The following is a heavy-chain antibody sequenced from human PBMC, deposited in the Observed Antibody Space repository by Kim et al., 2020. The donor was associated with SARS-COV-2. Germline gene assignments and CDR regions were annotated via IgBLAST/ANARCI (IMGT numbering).Heavy chain of an antibody. CDR1: GFTFSSYS. CDR2: ISSSSSYI. D-gene: IGHD3-22*01. Sequence: GGSLRLSCAASGFTFSSYSMNWVRQAPGKGLEWVSSISSSSSYIYYADSVKGRFTISRDNAKNSLYLQMNSLRAEDTAVYYCARDLRYYYDSSGYYYQHSYYYYYGMDIWGQGTTVTVSS. CDR3: ARDLRYYYDSSGYYYQHSYYYYYGMDI. J-gene: IGHJ6*02. V-gene: IGHV3-21*01.